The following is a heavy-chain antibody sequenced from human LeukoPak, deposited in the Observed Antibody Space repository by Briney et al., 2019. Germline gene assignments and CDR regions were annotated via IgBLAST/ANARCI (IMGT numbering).Heavy chain of an antibody. V-gene: IGHV4-34*01. CDR1: GGSFSGYY. D-gene: IGHD1-1*01. CDR2: INHSGST. J-gene: IGHJ5*02. CDR3: ARGERWFDP. Sequence: PSETLSLTCAVYGGSFSGYYWSWIRQPPGKGLEWIGEINHSGSTNYNPSLKSRVTISVDTSKNQFSLKLSSVTAADTAVYYCARGERWFDPWGQGTLVTVSS.